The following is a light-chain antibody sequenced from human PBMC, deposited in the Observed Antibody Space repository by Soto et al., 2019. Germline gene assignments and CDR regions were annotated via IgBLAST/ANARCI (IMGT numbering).Light chain of an antibody. CDR2: DAS. V-gene: IGKV3-11*01. J-gene: IGKJ4*01. CDR1: QSVSTY. CDR3: QQRSNWPPP. Sequence: EIILTQSPATLPLSPGERATLSCRVSQSVSTYLAWYQQKPGQAPRLLIYDASKRAPGIPGRFSGSGSGTDFTLTISGLEPEDSAVYYCQQRSNWPPPFGGWTKVEIK.